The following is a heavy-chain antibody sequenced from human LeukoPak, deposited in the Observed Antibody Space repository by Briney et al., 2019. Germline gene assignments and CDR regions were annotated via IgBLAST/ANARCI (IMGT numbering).Heavy chain of an antibody. V-gene: IGHV1-18*01. J-gene: IGHJ4*02. CDR3: ARENYDFWSGYSPYYFDY. CDR1: GGTFSSYA. D-gene: IGHD3-3*01. Sequence: ASVKVSCKASGGTFSSYAISWVRQAPGQGLEWMGWISAYNGNTNYAQRLQGRVTMTTDTSTNTAYMELRSLRSDDTAVYYCARENYDFWSGYSPYYFDYGGQGTLVTVS. CDR2: ISAYNGNT.